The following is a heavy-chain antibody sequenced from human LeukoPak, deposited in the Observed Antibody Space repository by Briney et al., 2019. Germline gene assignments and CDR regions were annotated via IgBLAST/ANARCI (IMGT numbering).Heavy chain of an antibody. CDR2: ISSSGNTL. J-gene: IGHJ4*02. CDR3: ARVRYSSGWAPFDY. V-gene: IGHV3-48*03. D-gene: IGHD6-19*01. CDR1: GFTFSSYG. Sequence: GGSLRLSCAASGFTFSSYGMNWVRQAPGKGLEWVSYISSSGNTLYYADSVKGRFTISRDNAKNSLYLQMNSLRAEDTAVYYCARVRYSSGWAPFDYWGQGTLVTVSS.